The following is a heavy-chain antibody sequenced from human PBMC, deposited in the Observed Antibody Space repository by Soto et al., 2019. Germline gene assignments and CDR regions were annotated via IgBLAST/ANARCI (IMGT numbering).Heavy chain of an antibody. D-gene: IGHD3-10*01. CDR1: GFTLCGYA. Sequence: PGGALGLSCTASGFTLCGYAMSWFRQAPGKGLEWGGFIRSKAYGGTTEYAASVKGRFTISRDDSKSIAYLQMNSLKTEDTAVYYCTRGYGSRSYTDYYYYYGMDVWGQGTTVTVSS. CDR3: TRGYGSRSYTDYYYYYGMDV. V-gene: IGHV3-49*03. J-gene: IGHJ6*02. CDR2: IRSKAYGGTT.